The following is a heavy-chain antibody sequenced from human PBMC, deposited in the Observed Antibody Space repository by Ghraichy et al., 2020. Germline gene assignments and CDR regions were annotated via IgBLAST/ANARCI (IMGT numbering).Heavy chain of an antibody. CDR1: GVSVSSDRYY. CDR3: ARRPAGSHFGAFDI. V-gene: IGHV4-39*01. Sequence: SETLSLTCTVSGVSVSSDRYYWCWIRQPPGKGLEWVGSIYFGGNTYYNPSLTSRVTMDTSKNQFSLKLTSVTASDTAVYYCARRPAGSHFGAFDIWGQGTMVTVSS. D-gene: IGHD1-26*01. CDR2: IYFGGNT. J-gene: IGHJ3*02.